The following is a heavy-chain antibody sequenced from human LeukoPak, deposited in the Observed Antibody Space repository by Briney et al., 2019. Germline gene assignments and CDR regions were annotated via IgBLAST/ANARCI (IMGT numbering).Heavy chain of an antibody. V-gene: IGHV3-30*19. J-gene: IGHJ4*02. CDR1: GFIFSSYG. CDR3: ARDAAYNWNYVDY. Sequence: QPGGSLRLSCVASGFIFSSYGMHWVRQAPGKGLEWVSVTSYDGSSKYYADSVKGRLTIYRDNSRNTLYLQMDSLRVEDTAVYYCARDAAYNWNYVDYWGQGTLVTVSS. D-gene: IGHD1-20*01. CDR2: TSYDGSSK.